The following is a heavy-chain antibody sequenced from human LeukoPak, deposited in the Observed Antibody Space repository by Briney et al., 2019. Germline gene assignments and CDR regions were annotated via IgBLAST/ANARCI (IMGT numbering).Heavy chain of an antibody. CDR2: ISWNSGSI. D-gene: IGHD2-2*01. CDR1: GFTFDDYA. CDR3: AKGRCSSTSCPLDY. V-gene: IGHV3-9*01. J-gene: IGHJ4*02. Sequence: PGGSLRLPCAASGFTFDDYAMHWIRQAPGKGLEWVSGISWNSGSIGYADSVKGRFTISRDNAKNSLYLQMNSLRAEDTALYYCAKGRCSSTSCPLDYWGQGTLVTVSS.